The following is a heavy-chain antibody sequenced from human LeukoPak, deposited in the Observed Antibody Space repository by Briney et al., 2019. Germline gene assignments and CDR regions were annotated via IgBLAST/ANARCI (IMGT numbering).Heavy chain of an antibody. CDR1: GGSFSGYY. CDR2: INHSGST. Sequence: SETLSLTCAVYGGSFSGYYWSSIRQPPGKGLEWIGEINHSGSTNYNPSLKSRVTISVDTSKNQFSLKLSSVTAADTAVYYCARAAYSGSYYYWFDPWGQGTLVTVSS. J-gene: IGHJ5*02. D-gene: IGHD1-26*01. CDR3: ARAAYSGSYYYWFDP. V-gene: IGHV4-34*01.